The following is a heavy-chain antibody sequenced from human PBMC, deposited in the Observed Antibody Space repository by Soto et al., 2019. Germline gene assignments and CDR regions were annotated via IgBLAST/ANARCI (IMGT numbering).Heavy chain of an antibody. J-gene: IGHJ6*02. Sequence: QVQLVESGGGVVQPGGSLRLSCTTSGFTFNTYGMHWVRQAPGKGLEWVAIIWYDGSNKYYADSVKGRFTISRDNSKNTLXLQMNSLRAEXXAXXXXAXXXCTGAYCYSWPFNYGVDVWGQGATVTVSS. CDR3: AXXXCTGAYCYSWPFNYGVDV. D-gene: IGHD2-15*01. CDR2: IWYDGSNK. CDR1: GFTFNTYG. V-gene: IGHV3-33*08.